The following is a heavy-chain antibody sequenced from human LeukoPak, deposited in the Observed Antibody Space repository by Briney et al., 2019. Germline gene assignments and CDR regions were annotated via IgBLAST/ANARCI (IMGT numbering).Heavy chain of an antibody. D-gene: IGHD2-15*01. CDR2: INTNSGGT. CDR3: AREDIVVVVAATNWFDP. Sequence: GASVKISCKASGDTFTGYYMHWVRHAPAQGREWMGWINTNSGGTNYAQKFQGRVTMTRDTSISTAYMELSRLRSDDTAVYYCAREDIVVVVAATNWFDPWGQGTLVTVSS. V-gene: IGHV1-2*02. J-gene: IGHJ5*02. CDR1: GDTFTGYY.